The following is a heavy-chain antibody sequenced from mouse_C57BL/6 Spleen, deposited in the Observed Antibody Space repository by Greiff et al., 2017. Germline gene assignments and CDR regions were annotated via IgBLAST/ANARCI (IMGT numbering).Heavy chain of an antibody. V-gene: IGHV1-15*01. CDR2: IDPETGGT. CDR1: GYTFTDYE. D-gene: IGHD3-2*02. Sequence: QVHVKQSGAELVRPGASVTLSCKASGYTFTDYEMHWVKQTPVHGLEWIGAIDPETGGTVYNEKFKGKAILTADKSSSTAYMELRSLTSEDSAVYYCTKTAQATEAMDYWGQGTSVTVSS. CDR3: TKTAQATEAMDY. J-gene: IGHJ4*01.